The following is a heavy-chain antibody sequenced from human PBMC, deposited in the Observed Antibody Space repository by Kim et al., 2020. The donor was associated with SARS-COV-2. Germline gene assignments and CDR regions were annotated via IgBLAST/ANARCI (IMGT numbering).Heavy chain of an antibody. CDR1: GFTFSSYA. D-gene: IGHD1-26*01. CDR2: ISFDGSQM. V-gene: IGHV3-30*04. J-gene: IGHJ5*02. Sequence: GGSLRLSCAASGFTFSSYAMYWVRQVPGKGLEWVAGISFDGSQMYYADSVKGRLTISRDRSKNTMSVQMDSLTPDDTAFYFCARRLYAHRGVYYPSDLWGQGTLVTVSS. CDR3: ARRLYAHRGVYYPSDL.